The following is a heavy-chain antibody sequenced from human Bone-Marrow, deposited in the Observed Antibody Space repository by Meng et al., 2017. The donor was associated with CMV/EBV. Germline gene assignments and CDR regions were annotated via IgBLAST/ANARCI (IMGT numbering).Heavy chain of an antibody. CDR1: GGTFSSYA. CDR3: ARAGRGTPYYYYGMDV. Sequence: SVKVSCKASGGTFSSYAISWVRQAPGQGLEWMGGIIPILGIANYAQKFQGRVTITADKSTSTAYMELSSLRSEDTAVYYCARAGRGTPYYYYGMDVWGQGTTVTASS. J-gene: IGHJ6*02. CDR2: IIPILGIA. D-gene: IGHD3-10*01. V-gene: IGHV1-69*10.